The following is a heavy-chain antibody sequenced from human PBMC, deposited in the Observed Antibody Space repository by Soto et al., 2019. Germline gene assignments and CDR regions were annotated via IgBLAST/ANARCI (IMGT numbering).Heavy chain of an antibody. V-gene: IGHV4-39*01. Sequence: PSETLSLTCTVSGGSISSSSYYWGWIRQPPGKGLEWIGSIYYSGSTYYNPSLKSRVTISVDTSKNQFSLKLSSVTAADTAVYYCARHELGYCSSTSCEGWFDPWGQGTLVTVSS. J-gene: IGHJ5*02. CDR1: GGSISSSSYY. CDR3: ARHELGYCSSTSCEGWFDP. CDR2: IYYSGST. D-gene: IGHD2-2*01.